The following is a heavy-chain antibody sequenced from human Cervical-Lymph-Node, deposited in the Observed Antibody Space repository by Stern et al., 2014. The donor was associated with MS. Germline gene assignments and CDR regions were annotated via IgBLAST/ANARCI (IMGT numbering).Heavy chain of an antibody. V-gene: IGHV4-59*01. J-gene: IGHJ5*02. CDR1: GGSISSYY. D-gene: IGHD5/OR15-5a*01. Sequence: VQLEESGPGLVKPSETLSLTCTVSGGSISSYYWSWIRQPPGKGLEWIGCIYYSGSTNYNPSLKSRVTISVDTSRNQFSLKLSSVTAADTAVYYCARVVSKGFDPWGQGTLVTVSS. CDR2: IYYSGST. CDR3: ARVVSKGFDP.